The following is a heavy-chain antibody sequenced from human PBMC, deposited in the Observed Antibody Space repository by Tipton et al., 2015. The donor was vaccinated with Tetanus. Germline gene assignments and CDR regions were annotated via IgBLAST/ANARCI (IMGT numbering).Heavy chain of an antibody. Sequence: SLRLSCAASGFTFSSYSMNWVRQAPGKGLEWVSYISSSSSTIYYADSVKGRFTISRDNAKNSLYLQMNSLRDEDTSVYYCARGRLWFGELSHSYYYGMDVWGQGTTVTVSS. V-gene: IGHV3-48*02. CDR3: ARGRLWFGELSHSYYYGMDV. J-gene: IGHJ6*02. CDR1: GFTFSSYS. D-gene: IGHD3-10*01. CDR2: ISSSSSTI.